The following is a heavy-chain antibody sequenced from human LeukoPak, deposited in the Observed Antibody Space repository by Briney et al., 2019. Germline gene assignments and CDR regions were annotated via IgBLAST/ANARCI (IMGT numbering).Heavy chain of an antibody. CDR3: ARLGTRDGFWPAYFQH. Sequence: SETLSLTCTVSGGSISNNDYYWGWIRQPPGKGLEWIGSIYYSGSTYYNPSLKSRVTISVDTSKNQFSLKLSSVTAADTAVYYCARLGTRDGFWPAYFQHWGQGTLVTVSS. CDR1: GGSISNNDYY. J-gene: IGHJ1*01. D-gene: IGHD5-24*01. CDR2: IYYSGST. V-gene: IGHV4-39*07.